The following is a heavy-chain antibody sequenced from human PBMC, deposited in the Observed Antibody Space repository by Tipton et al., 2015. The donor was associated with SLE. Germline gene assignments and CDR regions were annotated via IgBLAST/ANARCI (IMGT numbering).Heavy chain of an antibody. CDR1: GGSLSDYY. Sequence: LRLSCAVYGGSLSDYYWSWIRQPPGKGLEWIGEINENGRATYNPSLKSRVTISVGTSRNQLSLNLRSATAADTAVYYCARHEAAPGTSAQRSSFNYYMDVWGKGTTVIVSS. V-gene: IGHV4-34*01. J-gene: IGHJ6*03. D-gene: IGHD6-13*01. CDR2: INENGRA. CDR3: ARHEAAPGTSAQRSSFNYYMDV.